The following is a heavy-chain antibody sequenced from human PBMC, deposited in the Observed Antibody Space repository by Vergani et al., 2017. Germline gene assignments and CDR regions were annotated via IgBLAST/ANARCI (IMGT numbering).Heavy chain of an antibody. CDR1: GYTFTSYG. Sequence: QVQLVQSGAEVKKPGASVKVSCKASGYTFTSYGISWVRQAPGQGLEWMGWISAYNGNTNYAQKLQGRVTMTRDTSISTAYMELSRLRSDDTAVYYCAGEPSVLRFLEWVDYWGQGTLVTVSS. D-gene: IGHD3-3*01. J-gene: IGHJ4*02. V-gene: IGHV1-18*04. CDR3: AGEPSVLRFLEWVDY. CDR2: ISAYNGNT.